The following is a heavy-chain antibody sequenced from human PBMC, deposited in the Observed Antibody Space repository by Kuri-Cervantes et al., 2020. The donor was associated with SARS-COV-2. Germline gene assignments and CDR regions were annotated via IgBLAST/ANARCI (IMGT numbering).Heavy chain of an antibody. V-gene: IGHV3-23*01. Sequence: GESLKISCAASGFTFSSYAMSWVRQASGKGLEWVSAISGSGGITYYEESVKGRFTISRDNSKNTLYLQTNSLRAEDTAVYYCAKAPRPHWDGGNSGDYWGQGTLVTVSS. J-gene: IGHJ4*02. CDR2: ISGSGGIT. CDR1: GFTFSSYA. CDR3: AKAPRPHWDGGNSGDY. D-gene: IGHD4-23*01.